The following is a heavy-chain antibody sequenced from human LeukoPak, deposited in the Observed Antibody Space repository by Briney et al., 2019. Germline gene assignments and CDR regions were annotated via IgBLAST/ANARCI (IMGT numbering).Heavy chain of an antibody. CDR3: ARRLVVLQGFDY. CDR2: IYHSGST. J-gene: IGHJ4*02. D-gene: IGHD3-16*02. Sequence: SETLTLTCAVSGYSISSGYYWGWIRQPPGKGLEWIGSIYHSGSTYYNPSLKSRVTISVDTSKNQFSLKLSSVTAADTAVYYCARRLVVLQGFDYWGQGTLVTVSS. CDR1: GYSISSGYY. V-gene: IGHV4-38-2*01.